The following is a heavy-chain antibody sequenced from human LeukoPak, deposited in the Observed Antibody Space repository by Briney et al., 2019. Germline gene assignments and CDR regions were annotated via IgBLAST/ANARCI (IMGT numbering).Heavy chain of an antibody. D-gene: IGHD1-26*01. CDR1: GGSISSSSYY. Sequence: TSETLSLTCTVSGGSISSSSYYWGWIRQPPGKGLEWIGNIFYSGSTYYKPSLKSRVTISVDTSKNQFTLKLSSVTAAGTAVYYCAPRGSYLGSWFDPWGQGTLVTVSS. J-gene: IGHJ5*02. CDR3: APRGSYLGSWFDP. V-gene: IGHV4-39*01. CDR2: IFYSGST.